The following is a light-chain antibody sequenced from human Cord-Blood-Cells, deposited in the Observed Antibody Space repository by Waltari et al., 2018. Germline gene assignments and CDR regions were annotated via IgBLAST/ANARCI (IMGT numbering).Light chain of an antibody. Sequence: QSALTQPASVSGSPGQSITISCTGTSRDVWSYILVSWYQQHPGKAPKLMIYEGSKRPSGVSNRFSGSKSGNTASLTISGLQAEDEADYYCCSYAGSNYVFGTGTKVTVL. J-gene: IGLJ1*01. CDR2: EGS. CDR1: SRDVWSYIL. CDR3: CSYAGSNYV. V-gene: IGLV2-23*01.